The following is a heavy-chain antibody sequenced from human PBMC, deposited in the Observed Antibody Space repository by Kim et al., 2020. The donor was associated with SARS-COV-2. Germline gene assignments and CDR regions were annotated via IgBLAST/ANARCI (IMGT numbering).Heavy chain of an antibody. V-gene: IGHV3-15*01. CDR3: TTTAVTTPSSLGY. D-gene: IGHD4-4*01. J-gene: IGHJ4*02. Sequence: YAAPVKGRFTISRDDSKNTLYLQMNSLKTEDTAVYYCTTTAVTTPSSLGYWGQGTLVTVSS.